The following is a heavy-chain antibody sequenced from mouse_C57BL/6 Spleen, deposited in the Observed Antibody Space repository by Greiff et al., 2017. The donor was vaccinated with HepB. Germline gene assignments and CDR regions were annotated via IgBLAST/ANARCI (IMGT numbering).Heavy chain of an antibody. D-gene: IGHD1-1*01. CDR3: ARGEDYYGSSYDEAMDY. J-gene: IGHJ4*01. CDR2: IYPRSGNT. V-gene: IGHV1-81*01. Sequence: QVQLKQSGAELARPGASVKLSCKASGYTFTSYGISWVKQSTGQGLEWIGEIYPRSGNTYYNEKFKGKATLTADKSSSTAYMELRSLTSEDSAVYFCARGEDYYGSSYDEAMDYWGQGTSVTVSS. CDR1: GYTFTSYG.